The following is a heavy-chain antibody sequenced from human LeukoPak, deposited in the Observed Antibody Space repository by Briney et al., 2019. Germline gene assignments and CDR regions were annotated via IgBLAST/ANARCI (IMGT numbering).Heavy chain of an antibody. CDR2: MNPNSGNT. CDR3: ARVQGEYQLLNWFDP. CDR1: GYTFTSYD. Sequence: ASVKVSCKASGYTFTSYDINWVRQATGQGLEWMGWMNPNSGNTGYAQKFQGRVTITRNTSISTAYMELGSLRSEDTAVYYCARVQGEYQLLNWFDPWGQGTLVTVSS. V-gene: IGHV1-8*03. D-gene: IGHD2-2*01. J-gene: IGHJ5*02.